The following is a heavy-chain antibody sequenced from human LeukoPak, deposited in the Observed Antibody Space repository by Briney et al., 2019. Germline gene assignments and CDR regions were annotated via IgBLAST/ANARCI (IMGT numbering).Heavy chain of an antibody. V-gene: IGHV4-39*01. CDR3: ARQLGQQFVLGYYYMDV. CDR2: IYYSGNT. Sequence: SETLSLTCSVSGGSVRSSGYYWGWIRQPPEKGLEWIGTIYYSGNTYYNPSLKSRVTISVDTSKNQFSLNLNSVTAADTAVYYCARQLGQQFVLGYYYMDVWGKGTTVTVSS. J-gene: IGHJ6*03. D-gene: IGHD6-13*01. CDR1: GGSVRSSGYY.